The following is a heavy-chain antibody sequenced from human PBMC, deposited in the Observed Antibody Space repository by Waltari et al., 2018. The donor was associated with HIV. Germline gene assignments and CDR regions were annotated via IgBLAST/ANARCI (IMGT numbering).Heavy chain of an antibody. V-gene: IGHV1-18*01. J-gene: IGHJ6*02. Sequence: VQLVQSGAEMRKPGASVKVSCWASGYTFSAYTIIWVRQAPGQRLEWMGWISGYNGNTNYAQKFQGRVNMTTDTSTSTAHMELRSLRSDDTAVYYCARGVSIVRGVMIRGHMDVWGQGTTVTVSS. CDR2: ISGYNGNT. CDR1: GYTFSAYT. D-gene: IGHD3-10*01. CDR3: ARGVSIVRGVMIRGHMDV.